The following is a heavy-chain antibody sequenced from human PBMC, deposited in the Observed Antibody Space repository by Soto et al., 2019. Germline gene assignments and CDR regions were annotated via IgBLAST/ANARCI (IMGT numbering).Heavy chain of an antibody. CDR1: GFTFSTYW. CDR3: ARGYRWGGHHYLEY. D-gene: IGHD3-16*01. Sequence: EVQLVESGGGLVQPGGSLRLSCAASGFTFSTYWMHWVRQAPGKGLVWVSRIHTDGSSTGYADSVKGRFTISRDNARNTVYLQMNSLRAEDTALYYCARGYRWGGHHYLEYWGQGILVTVSS. CDR2: IHTDGSST. J-gene: IGHJ4*02. V-gene: IGHV3-74*01.